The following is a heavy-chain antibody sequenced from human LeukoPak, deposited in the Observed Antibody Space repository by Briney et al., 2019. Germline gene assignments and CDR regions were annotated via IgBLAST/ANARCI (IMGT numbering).Heavy chain of an antibody. CDR3: AKPPKEGLATEYFQH. CDR2: ISYDGSNK. CDR1: GFTFTTYG. J-gene: IGHJ1*01. V-gene: IGHV3-30*18. Sequence: GGSLRLSCAASGFTFTTYGMHWVRQAPGKGLEWVAVISYDGSNKFYADSVKGRFTISRDNSKNTLYLQMNSLRAEDTALYYCAKPPKEGLATEYFQHWGQGTLVTVSS.